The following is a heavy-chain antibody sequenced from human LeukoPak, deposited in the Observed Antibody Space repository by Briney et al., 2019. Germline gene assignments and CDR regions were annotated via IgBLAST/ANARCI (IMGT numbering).Heavy chain of an antibody. J-gene: IGHJ5*02. Sequence: SEALSLTCTVSGDSISSITYYWAWLRQPPGKGLEWIGSVCNGRTTYYNPSLKGRVTMSIDTSKNQFSLKLTSVTAADTAVYYCARLHSTVTTGNWFDPWGQGTLVTVSS. D-gene: IGHD4-17*01. V-gene: IGHV4-39*01. CDR2: VCNGRTT. CDR1: GDSISSITYY. CDR3: ARLHSTVTTGNWFDP.